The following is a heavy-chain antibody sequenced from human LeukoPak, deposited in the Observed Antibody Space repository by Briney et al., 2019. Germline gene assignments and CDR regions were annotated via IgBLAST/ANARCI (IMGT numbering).Heavy chain of an antibody. D-gene: IGHD5-18*01. CDR3: AKGQTFTLWGTAMIDFDY. CDR2: ISYDGSNK. CDR1: GFTVSSNF. V-gene: IGHV3-30*18. J-gene: IGHJ4*02. Sequence: GGSLRLSCTASGFTVSSNFMSWVRQAPGKGLEWVAVISYDGSNKYYADSVKGRFTISRDNSKNTLYLQMNSLRAEDTAVYYCAKGQTFTLWGTAMIDFDYWGQGTLVAVSS.